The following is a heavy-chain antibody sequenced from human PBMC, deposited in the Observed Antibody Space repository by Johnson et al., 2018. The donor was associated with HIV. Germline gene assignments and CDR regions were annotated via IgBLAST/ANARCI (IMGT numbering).Heavy chain of an antibody. CDR3: ASVVGVVDVHDAFDM. D-gene: IGHD2-15*01. Sequence: QVQLVESGGGVVQPGRSLRLSCAASGFTFSSYAMHWVRQAPGKGLEWVAVISYDGSNKYYADSVKGRFTISRDNSKNTLYVQMNSLRPEDTAVYYCASVVGVVDVHDAFDMWGQGTMVTVSS. CDR1: GFTFSSYA. J-gene: IGHJ3*02. V-gene: IGHV3-30*04. CDR2: ISYDGSNK.